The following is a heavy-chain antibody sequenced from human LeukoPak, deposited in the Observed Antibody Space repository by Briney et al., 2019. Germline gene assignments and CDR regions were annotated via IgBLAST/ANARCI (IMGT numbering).Heavy chain of an antibody. CDR3: ARGGYYYGSGSYLALSPRFDY. J-gene: IGHJ4*02. Sequence: SETLSLTCAVYSGSLSGYYWSWIRQPPGKGLEWIGEINHSGSTNYNPSLKSRVTISVDTSKNQFSLKLSSVTAADTAVYYCARGGYYYGSGSYLALSPRFDYWGQGTLVTVSS. D-gene: IGHD3-10*01. CDR2: INHSGST. V-gene: IGHV4-34*01. CDR1: SGSLSGYY.